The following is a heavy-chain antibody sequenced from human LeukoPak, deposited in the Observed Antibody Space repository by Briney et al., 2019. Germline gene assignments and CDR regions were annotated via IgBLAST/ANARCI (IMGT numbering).Heavy chain of an antibody. CDR1: GYTFTSYD. CDR3: ARGSTRKYCSSTSCSNWFDP. Sequence: ASVKVSCKASGYTFTSYDINWVRQATGQGLEWMGWMNPNSGNTGYAQKFQGRVTMTRNTSISTAYMELSSLRSEDTAVYYCARGSTRKYCSSTSCSNWFDPWGQGTLVTVSS. D-gene: IGHD2-2*01. J-gene: IGHJ5*02. CDR2: MNPNSGNT. V-gene: IGHV1-8*01.